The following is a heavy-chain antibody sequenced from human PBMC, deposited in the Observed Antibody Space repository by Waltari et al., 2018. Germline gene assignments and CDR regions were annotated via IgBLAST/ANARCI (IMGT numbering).Heavy chain of an antibody. Sequence: EVQLLESGGGLVQPGGSLRLSCAASGFTFSSYAMSWVRQAPGKGLEWVSVIYSGGSSTYYADSVKGRFTISRDNSKNTLYLQMNSLRAEDTAVYYCAKGLYAPDYWGRGTLVTVSS. CDR1: GFTFSSYA. J-gene: IGHJ4*02. D-gene: IGHD2-2*01. CDR2: IYSGGSST. CDR3: AKGLYAPDY. V-gene: IGHV3-23*03.